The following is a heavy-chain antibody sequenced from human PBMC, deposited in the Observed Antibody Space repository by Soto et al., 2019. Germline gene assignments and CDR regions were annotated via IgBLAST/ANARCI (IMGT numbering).Heavy chain of an antibody. CDR2: NSAYNVNT. CDR3: ARDPPPPDY. J-gene: IGHJ4*02. V-gene: IGHV1-18*01. Sequence: QGQLVQSGAEVNKPGASVKVSCKASGYTFASYAISWMRHSPGQGLEWMGWNSAYNVNTNYAQKLQGRVTLTTDTATSTAYMELRSLRSVATSVYYCARDPPPPDYWGQGTLVTVSS. CDR1: GYTFASYA.